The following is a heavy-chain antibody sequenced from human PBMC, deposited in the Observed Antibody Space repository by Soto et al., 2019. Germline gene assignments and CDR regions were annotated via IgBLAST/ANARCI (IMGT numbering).Heavy chain of an antibody. CDR3: ARWTTETSHYGMDV. V-gene: IGHV3-33*01. CDR2: IWYDGSNK. D-gene: IGHD4-17*01. J-gene: IGHJ6*02. Sequence: QVQLVESGGGVVQPGRSLRLCCAASGFTFSSYGMHWVRQAPGKGLEWVAVIWYDGSNKYYADSVKGRFTISRDNSKNTLYLQMNSLRAEDTAVYYCARWTTETSHYGMDVWVQGTTVTVSS. CDR1: GFTFSSYG.